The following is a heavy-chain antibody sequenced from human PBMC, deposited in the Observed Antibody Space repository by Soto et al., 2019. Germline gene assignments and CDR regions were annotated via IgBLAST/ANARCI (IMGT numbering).Heavy chain of an antibody. V-gene: IGHV4-59*01. D-gene: IGHD6-6*01. CDR1: GGSISSYY. Sequence: SETLSLTCTVSGGSISSYYWSWIRQPPGKGLEWIGYIYYSGSTNYNPSLKSRVTISVDTSKNQFSLKLSSVTAADTAVYYCARDQGVAARYDYYYYMDVWGKGTTVTVSS. J-gene: IGHJ6*03. CDR3: ARDQGVAARYDYYYYMDV. CDR2: IYYSGST.